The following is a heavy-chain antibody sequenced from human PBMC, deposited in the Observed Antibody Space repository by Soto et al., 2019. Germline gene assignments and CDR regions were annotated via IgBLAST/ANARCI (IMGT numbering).Heavy chain of an antibody. D-gene: IGHD2-8*02. CDR2: TSHNGDST. V-gene: IGHV3-11*05. CDR3: VTESWSTFEY. CDR1: GLTISDFY. J-gene: IGHJ4*02. Sequence: PGGSLRLSCEVSGLTISDFYMSWIRQAPGKGLEWVSYTSHNGDSTNYADSVKGRFTISRDNAKNSLYLQMNSLRVEDTAVYFCVTESWSTFEYWGQAHLVALPS.